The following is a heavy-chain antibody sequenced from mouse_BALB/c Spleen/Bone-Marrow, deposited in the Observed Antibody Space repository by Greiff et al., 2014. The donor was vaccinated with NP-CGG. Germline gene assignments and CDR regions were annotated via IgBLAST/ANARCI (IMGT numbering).Heavy chain of an antibody. CDR2: IWGDGNT. V-gene: IGHV2-6-7*01. Sequence: VKLVESGPGLVAPSQSLSITCTVSGFSLTGYGINWVRQPPGKGLEWLGMIWGDGNTDYNSALKSRLSISKDNSKSQVFLKMNSLQTDDTARYYCARAPGYDLYYAMDYWGQVTSVTVSS. D-gene: IGHD1-2*01. CDR3: ARAPGYDLYYAMDY. J-gene: IGHJ4*01. CDR1: GFSLTGYG.